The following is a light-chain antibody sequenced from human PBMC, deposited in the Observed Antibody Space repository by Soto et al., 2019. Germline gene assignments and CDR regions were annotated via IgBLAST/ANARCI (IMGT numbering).Light chain of an antibody. CDR1: SSDVGGYNY. V-gene: IGLV2-14*01. CDR3: SSFTSSTLCHVV. Sequence: QSALTQPASVSGSPGQSITISCTGTSSDVGGYNYVSWYLQHPGKAPKLMIYDVSNRPSGVSNRFSGSKSGNTASLTISGLQAEDEADYYCSSFTSSTLCHVVFGGGTKLTVL. CDR2: DVS. J-gene: IGLJ2*01.